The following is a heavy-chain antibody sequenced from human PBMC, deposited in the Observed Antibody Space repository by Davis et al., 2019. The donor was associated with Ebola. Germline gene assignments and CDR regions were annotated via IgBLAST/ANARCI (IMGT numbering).Heavy chain of an antibody. V-gene: IGHV1-46*01. Sequence: AASVKVSCKASGYTFTSYYMHWVRQAPGQGLEWMGIINPSGGSTSYAQKFQGRVTMTRDTSTSTVYMELSSLRSEDTAVYYCAREDSGSYSIVYYYYGIDVWGQGTTVTVSS. J-gene: IGHJ6*02. CDR3: AREDSGSYSIVYYYYGIDV. CDR1: GYTFTSYY. D-gene: IGHD1-26*01. CDR2: INPSGGST.